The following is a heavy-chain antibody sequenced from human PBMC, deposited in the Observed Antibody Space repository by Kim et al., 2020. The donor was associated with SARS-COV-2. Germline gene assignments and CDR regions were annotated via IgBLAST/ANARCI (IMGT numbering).Heavy chain of an antibody. CDR1: GGSFSGYY. D-gene: IGHD5-18*01. J-gene: IGHJ5*02. Sequence: SETLSLTCAVYGGSFSGYYWSWIRQPPGKGLEWIGEINHSGSTNYNPSLKSRVTISVDTSKNQFSLKLSSVTAADTAVYYCARVGSVDTAMVTDRRPGPSGPNWFDPWGQGTLVTVSS. CDR3: ARVGSVDTAMVTDRRPGPSGPNWFDP. V-gene: IGHV4-34*01. CDR2: INHSGST.